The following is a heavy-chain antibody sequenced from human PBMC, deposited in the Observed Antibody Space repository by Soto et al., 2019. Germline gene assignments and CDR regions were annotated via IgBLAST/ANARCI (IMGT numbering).Heavy chain of an antibody. D-gene: IGHD2-2*01. CDR2: IYSGGST. J-gene: IGHJ6*02. Sequence: PGGSLRLSCAASGFTVSTNYMTWVRQAPGKGLEWVSVIYSGGSTYYADSVKGRFTISRDNSKNTLYFQMNSLRAEDTAVYYCARARFLLWPNYYTYGMDVWAQRTTVPVS. CDR3: ARARFLLWPNYYTYGMDV. CDR1: GFTVSTNY. V-gene: IGHV3-66*01.